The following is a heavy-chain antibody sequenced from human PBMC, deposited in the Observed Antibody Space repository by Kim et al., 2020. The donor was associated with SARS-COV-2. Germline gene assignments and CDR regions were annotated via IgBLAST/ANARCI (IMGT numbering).Heavy chain of an antibody. Sequence: SETLSLTCAVYGGSFSGYYWSWIRQPPGKGLEWIGEINHSGSTNYNPSLKSRVTISVDTSKNQFSLKLSSVTAADTAVYYCARADYGDYVASFNTFDYWGQGTLVTVSS. D-gene: IGHD4-17*01. CDR3: ARADYGDYVASFNTFDY. V-gene: IGHV4-34*01. CDR2: INHSGST. J-gene: IGHJ4*02. CDR1: GGSFSGYY.